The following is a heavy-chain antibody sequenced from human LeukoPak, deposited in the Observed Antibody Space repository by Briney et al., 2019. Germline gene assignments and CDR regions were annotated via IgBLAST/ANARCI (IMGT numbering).Heavy chain of an antibody. CDR3: ARGIDRSKAGDL. CDR1: GGSCDVYY. Sequence: SETLSLTCAVHGGSCDVYYCSGIRQPPGKGLEWIGEIHPHGIFYYNSSLVSRVTISIDTSKTQFSLRLTSVTAADTAFYYCARGIDRSKAGDLWGQGSLVTVSS. J-gene: IGHJ5*02. CDR2: IHPHGIF. V-gene: IGHV4-34*01.